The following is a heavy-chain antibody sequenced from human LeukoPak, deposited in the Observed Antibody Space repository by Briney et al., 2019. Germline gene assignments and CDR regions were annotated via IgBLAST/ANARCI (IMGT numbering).Heavy chain of an antibody. D-gene: IGHD3-22*01. CDR3: ARDPNSYDSSGY. Sequence: GASVKVSCKASGGTFSSYAISWVRQAPGQGLEWMGGIIPIFGTANYAQKFQGRVMITADESTSTAYMELSSLRSEDTAVYYCARDPNSYDSSGYWGQGTLVTVSS. V-gene: IGHV1-69*01. CDR2: IIPIFGTA. J-gene: IGHJ4*02. CDR1: GGTFSSYA.